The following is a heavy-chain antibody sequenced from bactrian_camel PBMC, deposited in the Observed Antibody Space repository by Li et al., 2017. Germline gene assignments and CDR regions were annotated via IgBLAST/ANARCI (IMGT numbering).Heavy chain of an antibody. V-gene: IGHV3S53*01. CDR1: GYKYPSHC. CDR3: VRDAGTPYGYNY. D-gene: IGHD6*01. CDR2: LARDGRS. Sequence: VQLVESGGGSVQAGGSLRISCVASGYKYPSHCMGWFRQAPGKDREVVADLARDGRSTYADSVKGRFTISRDNAKNTVYLQMNSLKPEDTAVYCCVRDAGTPYGYNYWGQGTQVTVS. J-gene: IGHJ4*01.